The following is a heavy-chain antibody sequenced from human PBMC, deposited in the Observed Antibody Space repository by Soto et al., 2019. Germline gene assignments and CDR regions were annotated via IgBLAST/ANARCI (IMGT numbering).Heavy chain of an antibody. CDR1: GFTFSSYA. D-gene: IGHD6-6*01. V-gene: IGHV3-33*08. Sequence: GSLRLSCAASGFTFSSYAMSWVRQAPGKGLEWVAVIWYDGSNKYYADSVKGRFTISRDNSKNTLYLQMNSLRAEDTAVYYCARSSSSSLGYYYYYMDVWGKGTTVTVSS. CDR3: ARSSSSSLGYYYYYMDV. CDR2: IWYDGSNK. J-gene: IGHJ6*03.